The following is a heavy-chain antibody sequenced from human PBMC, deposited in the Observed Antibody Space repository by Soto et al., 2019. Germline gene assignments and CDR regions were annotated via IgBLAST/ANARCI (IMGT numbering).Heavy chain of an antibody. D-gene: IGHD2-8*02. CDR3: ASWGDIVPVSPTYFDH. CDR1: GFTFSTYC. Sequence: EVQLMESGGGLVQPGGSLRLSCAASGFTFSTYCMNWVRQTPGKGLMWVSRISPDGSNRDYADSVEGRFTVSRDNAKNTLYLQIYSLRAEDTSMYYCASWGDIVPVSPTYFDHWGEGTLVTVSS. V-gene: IGHV3-74*01. CDR2: ISPDGSNR. J-gene: IGHJ4*02.